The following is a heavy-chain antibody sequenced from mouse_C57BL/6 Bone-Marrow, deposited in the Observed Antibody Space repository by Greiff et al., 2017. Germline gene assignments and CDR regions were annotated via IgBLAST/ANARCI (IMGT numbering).Heavy chain of an antibody. CDR1: GYTFTSYW. Sequence: VQLQQSGAELAKPGASVKLSCKASGYTFTSYWMHWVKQRPGQGLEWIGYINPSSGYTKYNQKFKDKATLTADKSSSTAYMQLSSLTYEDSAVYYCATGGYGNPYYFDYWGQGTTRTVSS. V-gene: IGHV1-7*01. J-gene: IGHJ2*01. CDR3: ATGGYGNPYYFDY. D-gene: IGHD2-1*01. CDR2: INPSSGYT.